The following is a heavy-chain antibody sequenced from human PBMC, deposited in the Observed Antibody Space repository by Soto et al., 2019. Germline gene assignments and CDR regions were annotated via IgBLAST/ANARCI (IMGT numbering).Heavy chain of an antibody. J-gene: IGHJ4*01. CDR3: VRAPEQRPIXF. Sequence: GGSLRLSCAASGFSLSDYWMHWVRQVPGKGLLWVSRISVDGRDTTYAVSVKGRFTISRDNAKNTLYLQMDSLRAEDTAVYYCVRAPEQRPIXFWGHGSLVXVSS. D-gene: IGHD6-19*01. CDR1: GFSLSDYW. V-gene: IGHV3-74*03. CDR2: ISVDGRDT.